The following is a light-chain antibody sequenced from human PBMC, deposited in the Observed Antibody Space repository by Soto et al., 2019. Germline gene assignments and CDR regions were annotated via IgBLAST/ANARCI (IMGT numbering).Light chain of an antibody. CDR1: QGVSND. CDR3: QQYGSSGT. J-gene: IGKJ1*01. Sequence: SHIAQVPSSLPASIGDRVTITFRASQGVSNDLAWYQQRPGKATELLIYAASRLRSGVPSRFSGSGSGTEFTLTISRLEPEDFAVYYCQQYGSSGTFGQGTKVDIK. CDR2: AAS. V-gene: IGKV1-12*01.